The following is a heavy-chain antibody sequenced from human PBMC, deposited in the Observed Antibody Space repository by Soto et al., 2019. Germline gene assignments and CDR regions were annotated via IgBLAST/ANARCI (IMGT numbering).Heavy chain of an antibody. D-gene: IGHD3-22*01. CDR1: GFTFSSYG. V-gene: IGHV3-30*18. CDR3: AKGGIYYDSRGDQEDRYNYYGMDV. Sequence: QVQLVESGGGVVQPGRSLRLSCAASGFTFSSYGMHWVRQAPGKGLEWVAVISYDGSNKYYADSVKGRFTIYRDYSKNTLYLQMNSLRPEDTAVYYCAKGGIYYDSRGDQEDRYNYYGMDVWGQGTKVTVSS. J-gene: IGHJ6*02. CDR2: ISYDGSNK.